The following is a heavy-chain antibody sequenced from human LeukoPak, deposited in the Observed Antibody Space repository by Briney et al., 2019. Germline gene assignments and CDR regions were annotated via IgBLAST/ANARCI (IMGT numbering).Heavy chain of an antibody. J-gene: IGHJ4*02. Sequence: ASVKVSCKVSGYTLTELSMHWVRQAPGQGLEWMGIINPSGGSTSYAQKFQGRVTMTRDTSTSTVYMELSSLRSEDTAVYYCARGDLGAADDYWGQGTLVTVSS. CDR2: INPSGGST. CDR1: GYTLTELS. V-gene: IGHV1-46*01. D-gene: IGHD2-21*02. CDR3: ARGDLGAADDY.